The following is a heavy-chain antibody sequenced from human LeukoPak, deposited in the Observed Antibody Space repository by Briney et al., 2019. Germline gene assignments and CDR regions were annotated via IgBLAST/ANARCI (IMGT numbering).Heavy chain of an antibody. CDR2: ILPIFGTS. CDR1: GGTFSSYV. Sequence: SVKVSCKASGGTFSSYVINWVRQAPGQGLEWMGGILPIFGTSIYAQQFQGRATITADESTNTAYMELNRLRSDDTATYYCARAEDQGRYFDWLPGFDPWGQGTLVTVSS. V-gene: IGHV1-69*13. D-gene: IGHD3-9*01. CDR3: ARAEDQGRYFDWLPGFDP. J-gene: IGHJ5*02.